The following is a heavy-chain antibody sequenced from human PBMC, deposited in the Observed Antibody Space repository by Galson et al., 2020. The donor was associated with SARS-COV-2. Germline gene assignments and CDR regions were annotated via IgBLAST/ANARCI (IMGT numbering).Heavy chain of an antibody. CDR3: ARLHYYDSSGYGLDY. CDR1: GGSFSGYY. Sequence: SQTLSLTCAVYGGSFSGYYWSWIRQPPGKGLEWIGEINHSGSTNYNPSLKSRVTISVDTSKNQFSLKLSSVTAADTAVYYCARLHYYDSSGYGLDYWGQGTLVTVSS. D-gene: IGHD3-22*01. V-gene: IGHV4-34*01. CDR2: INHSGST. J-gene: IGHJ4*02.